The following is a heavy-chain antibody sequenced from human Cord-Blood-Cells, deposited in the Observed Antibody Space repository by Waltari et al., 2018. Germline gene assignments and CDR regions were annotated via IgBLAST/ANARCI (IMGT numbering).Heavy chain of an antibody. CDR1: GYTFTSYY. CDR3: AREGGSYFDP. J-gene: IGHJ5*02. V-gene: IGHV1-46*01. Sequence: QVQLVQSGAEVKKPGASVKVSCTASGYTFTSYYLHWVRQAPGQGLEWMGIINPSGGSTSYAQKFQGRVTMTRDTSTSTVYMELSSLRSEDTAVYYCAREGGSYFDPWGQGTLVTVSS. D-gene: IGHD1-26*01. CDR2: INPSGGST.